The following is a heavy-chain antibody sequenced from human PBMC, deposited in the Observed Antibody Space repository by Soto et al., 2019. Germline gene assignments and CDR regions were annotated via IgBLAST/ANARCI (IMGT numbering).Heavy chain of an antibody. D-gene: IGHD6-6*01. CDR1: GYSFTRYW. CDR3: AREGNLEYSSSSSGYYYYYYGMYV. Sequence: PGESLKISCNGSGYSFTRYWISWVRQMPGKGLEWMGRIDPSDSYTNYSPSFQGHVTISADKSISTAYLQWSSLKASDTAMYYCAREGNLEYSSSSSGYYYYYYGMYVWGQGTTVTVSS. J-gene: IGHJ6*02. CDR2: IDPSDSYT. V-gene: IGHV5-10-1*01.